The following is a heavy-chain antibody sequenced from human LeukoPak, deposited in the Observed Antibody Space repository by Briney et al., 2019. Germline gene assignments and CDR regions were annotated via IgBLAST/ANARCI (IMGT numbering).Heavy chain of an antibody. V-gene: IGHV3-30-3*01. D-gene: IGHD4-23*01. CDR1: DFMFNSYA. CDR2: ISYDGSNK. CDR3: ARDHPWVTP. J-gene: IGHJ5*02. Sequence: GGSLRLSCVASDFMFNSYAMSWVRQAPGKGLEWVAVISYDGSNKYYADSVKGRFTISRDNSKNTLYLQMNSLRAEDTAVYYCARDHPWVTPWGQGTLVTVSS.